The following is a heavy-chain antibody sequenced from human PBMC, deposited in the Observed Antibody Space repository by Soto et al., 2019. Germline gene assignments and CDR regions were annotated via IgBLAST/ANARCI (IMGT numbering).Heavy chain of an antibody. CDR3: ARVGHVTNYGMAV. V-gene: IGHV1-69*01. CDR1: GGTFSSYP. CDR2: IIPCFGTS. Sequence: VQLVQSGAEVKKPGYSVKVSCEASGGTFSSYPINWVRQAAGHGLEWMGGIIPCFGTSNYAQKCQGRVTISADDSTSTAYMELRSLRSEDTGVYYCARVGHVTNYGMAVWCQGTTVTVSS. D-gene: IGHD1-26*01. J-gene: IGHJ6*02.